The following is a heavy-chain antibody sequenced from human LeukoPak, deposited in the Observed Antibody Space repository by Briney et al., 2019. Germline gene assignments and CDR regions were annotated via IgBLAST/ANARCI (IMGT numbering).Heavy chain of an antibody. CDR2: INHSGST. V-gene: IGHV4-34*01. Sequence: SETLSLTCDVYGGSFSGYYWSWIRQPPEKGLEWIGEINHSGSTNYNPSLKSRVTISVDTSKNQFSLKLSSVTAADTAVYYCASVRKGYCSSTSCYAKGYYYYMDVWGKGTTVTISS. J-gene: IGHJ6*03. D-gene: IGHD2-2*01. CDR1: GGSFSGYY. CDR3: ASVRKGYCSSTSCYAKGYYYYMDV.